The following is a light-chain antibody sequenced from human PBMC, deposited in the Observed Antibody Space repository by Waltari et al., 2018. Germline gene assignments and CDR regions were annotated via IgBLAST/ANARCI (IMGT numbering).Light chain of an antibody. J-gene: IGLJ3*02. Sequence: QSVLTQPPSVSGTPGQRVTISCSGSSSNIGSNYVHWYQHLPGTAPKLLIYRNKQRPSGVPYRFSGSKSGTAASLAISGLRSEDEADYYCAAWDDSLSGWVFGGGPKLTVL. CDR3: AAWDDSLSGWV. CDR1: SSNIGSNY. CDR2: RNK. V-gene: IGLV1-47*01.